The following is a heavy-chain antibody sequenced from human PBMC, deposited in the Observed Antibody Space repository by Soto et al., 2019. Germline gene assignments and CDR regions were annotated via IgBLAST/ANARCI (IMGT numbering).Heavy chain of an antibody. D-gene: IGHD1-26*01. CDR1: GFTFSSYA. CDR2: ISYDGSNK. Sequence: GGSLRLSCAASGFTFSSYAMHWVRQAPGKGLEWVAVISYDGSNKYYADSVKGRFTISRDNSKNTLYLQMNSLRAEDTAVYYCARDYSGSYPDYYYYGMDVWGQGTTVTVSS. CDR3: ARDYSGSYPDYYYYGMDV. V-gene: IGHV3-30-3*01. J-gene: IGHJ6*02.